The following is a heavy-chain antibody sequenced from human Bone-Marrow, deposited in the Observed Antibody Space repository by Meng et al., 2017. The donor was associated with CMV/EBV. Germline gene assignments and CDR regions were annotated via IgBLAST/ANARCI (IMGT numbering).Heavy chain of an antibody. J-gene: IGHJ4*02. V-gene: IGHV3-23*01. D-gene: IGHD3-10*01. CDR3: AKMWGSGTYFNFFDF. CDR1: GFAFISYA. CDR2: IYGSGDTT. Sequence: SGFAFISYAMRWVRQAPGKGLEWVSLIYGSGDTTYYADSVRGRFTISRDNSKNTLYLQMNGLRADDTAVYSCAKMWGSGTYFNFFDFWGRGTLVTVSS.